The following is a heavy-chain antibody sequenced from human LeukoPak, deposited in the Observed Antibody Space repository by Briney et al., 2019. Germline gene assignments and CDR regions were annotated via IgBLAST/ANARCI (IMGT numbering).Heavy chain of an antibody. CDR2: IYTSGST. CDR1: GGSISSYY. V-gene: IGHV4-4*09. D-gene: IGHD4-17*01. Sequence: SETLSLTCTVSGGSISSYYWSWIRQPPGKGLEWIGYIYTSGSTNYNPSLKSRVSISVDTSKNQFSLKLSSVTAADTAVYYCARCSYGDYRYYYMDVWGKGTTATVSS. CDR3: ARCSYGDYRYYYMDV. J-gene: IGHJ6*03.